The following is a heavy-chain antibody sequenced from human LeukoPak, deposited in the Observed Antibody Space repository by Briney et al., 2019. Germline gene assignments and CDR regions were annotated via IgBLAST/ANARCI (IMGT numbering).Heavy chain of an antibody. J-gene: IGHJ3*02. D-gene: IGHD6-13*01. CDR2: IFYSGQT. Sequence: SETLSLTCTVSGGSINNNIHYWGWIRQPPGKGLEWIGTIFYSGQTYYSPSLKSRVTISVDTSKNQFSLKLRSVTAADTAVYYCVRDREQQLVRFYNAFDIWGQGTMVTVSS. CDR1: GGSINNNIHY. V-gene: IGHV4-39*07. CDR3: VRDREQQLVRFYNAFDI.